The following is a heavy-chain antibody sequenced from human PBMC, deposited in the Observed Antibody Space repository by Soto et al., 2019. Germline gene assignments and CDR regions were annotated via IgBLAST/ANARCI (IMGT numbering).Heavy chain of an antibody. J-gene: IGHJ5*02. Sequence: QVQLVQSGAEVKKSGSSVKVSCKASGGTFSSYAISWVRQAPGQGLEWMGGIIPIFGTANYAQKFQGRVTITADESTSTAYMELSSLRSEDTVVYYCARIEGDFWSGFGGPQWFDPWGQGTLVTVSS. CDR1: GGTFSSYA. V-gene: IGHV1-69*01. CDR2: IIPIFGTA. CDR3: ARIEGDFWSGFGGPQWFDP. D-gene: IGHD3-3*01.